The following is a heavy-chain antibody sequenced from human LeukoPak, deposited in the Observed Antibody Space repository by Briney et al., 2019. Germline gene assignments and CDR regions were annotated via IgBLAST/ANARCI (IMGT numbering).Heavy chain of an antibody. V-gene: IGHV4-59*01. J-gene: IGHJ2*01. CDR2: RYYSGSS. CDR1: GGSISGYY. Sequence: PSETLSLTCTVSGGSISGYYWGWLRQPPGKGLEWIGYRYYSGSSNYNPSLKSRVTISVDTSKNQFSLKMSSVTSADTAVYYCATASGSGSNWYFDVWGRGTLVTVSS. D-gene: IGHD3-10*01. CDR3: ATASGSGSNWYFDV.